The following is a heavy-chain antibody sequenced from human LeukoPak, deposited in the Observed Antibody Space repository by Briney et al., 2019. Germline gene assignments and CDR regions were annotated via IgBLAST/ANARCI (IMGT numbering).Heavy chain of an antibody. J-gene: IGHJ6*02. CDR2: VKSKTDGGTA. Sequence: GGSLRLSCTASGFSFSTTWMNWLRHVPGKGLEWVGRVKSKTDGGTADYGVPVKGRFTISRDDSKSIAYLQMNSLKTEETAVYYCTRDRYSYGPMGYYYYGMDVWGQGTTVTVSS. D-gene: IGHD5-18*01. CDR3: TRDRYSYGPMGYYYYGMDV. V-gene: IGHV3-15*07. CDR1: GFSFSTTW.